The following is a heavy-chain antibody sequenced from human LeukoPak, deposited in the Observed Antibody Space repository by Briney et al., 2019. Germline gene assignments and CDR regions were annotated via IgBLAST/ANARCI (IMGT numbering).Heavy chain of an antibody. CDR2: IYYSGST. J-gene: IGHJ4*02. CDR1: GGSISSSSYY. V-gene: IGHV4-39*01. Sequence: SETLSLTCTVSGGSISSSSYYWGWIRQPPGKGLEWIGSIYYSGSTYYNPSLKSRVTISVDTSKNQFSLKLGSVTAADTAVYYCARQGYSSGWLIDYWGQGTLVTVSS. CDR3: ARQGYSSGWLIDY. D-gene: IGHD6-19*01.